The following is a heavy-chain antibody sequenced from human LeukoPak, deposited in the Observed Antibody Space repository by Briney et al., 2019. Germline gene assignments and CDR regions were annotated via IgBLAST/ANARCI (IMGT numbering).Heavy chain of an antibody. J-gene: IGHJ6*02. V-gene: IGHV1-24*01. CDR1: GYTLTELS. CDR3: ATDKYGDYPYYYYGMDV. Sequence: ASVKVSCKVSGYTLTELSMHWVRQAPGKGLEWMGGFDPEDGETIYAQKFQGRVTMTEDTSTDTAYMELSSLRSEDTAVYYCATDKYGDYPYYYYGMDVWGQGTTVIVSS. CDR2: FDPEDGET. D-gene: IGHD4-17*01.